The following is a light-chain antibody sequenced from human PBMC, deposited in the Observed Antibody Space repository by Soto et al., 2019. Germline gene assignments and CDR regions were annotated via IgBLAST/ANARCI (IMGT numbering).Light chain of an antibody. CDR2: GAS. CDR3: QHYDNLPLFT. J-gene: IGKJ3*01. CDR1: QSVSSSY. Sequence: EIVLTQSPGTLSLSPGERATLSCRASQSVSSSYLAWYQQKPGQAPRLLIYGASSRATGIPDRFSGSGSGTDFTLTISRLEPEDFATYYCQHYDNLPLFTFGPGTKVDIK. V-gene: IGKV3-20*01.